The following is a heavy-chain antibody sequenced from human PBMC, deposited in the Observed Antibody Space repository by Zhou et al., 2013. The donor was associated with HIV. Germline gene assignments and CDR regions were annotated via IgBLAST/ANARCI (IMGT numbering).Heavy chain of an antibody. J-gene: IGHJ3*02. Sequence: QDQLVQSGAEVKKPGASVKVSCKASGYTFNNYGISWVRQAPGQGLEWMGWISAYNGNTYYAQKVQGRVTMATDTSTSTAYMELRSLRSDDTAVYYCARDRGSYSHDAFDIWGQGTMVTVSS. V-gene: IGHV1-18*01. D-gene: IGHD1-26*01. CDR1: GYTFNNYG. CDR3: ARDRGSYSHDAFDI. CDR2: ISAYNGNT.